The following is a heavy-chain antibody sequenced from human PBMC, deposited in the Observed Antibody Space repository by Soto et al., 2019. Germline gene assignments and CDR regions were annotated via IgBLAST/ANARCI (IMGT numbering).Heavy chain of an antibody. Sequence: SGPTLVNPTQTLTLTCTFSGFSLRTSGVGVGWIRQPPGKALEWLALISWDDNKRYSPSLKSRVTITKDTSKNQVVLTVTNMDPVDTATYYCVHRTYGPFHYWGQGTPVTVSS. V-gene: IGHV2-5*02. CDR1: GFSLRTSGVG. D-gene: IGHD3-10*01. CDR3: VHRTYGPFHY. J-gene: IGHJ4*02. CDR2: ISWDDNK.